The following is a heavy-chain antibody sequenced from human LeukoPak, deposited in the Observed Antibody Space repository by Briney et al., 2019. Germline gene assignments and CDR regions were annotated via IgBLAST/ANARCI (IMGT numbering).Heavy chain of an antibody. D-gene: IGHD3-22*01. Sequence: PTGGSLRLSCAASGFTVSSNYMSWVRQAPGKGLEWVSVIYSGGSTYYADSVKGRFTISRDNSKNTLYLQMNSLRAEDTAVYYCARDPLDSSGYYRGPGDHWGQGTLVTVSS. CDR2: IYSGGST. CDR3: ARDPLDSSGYYRGPGDH. J-gene: IGHJ4*02. V-gene: IGHV3-53*01. CDR1: GFTVSSNY.